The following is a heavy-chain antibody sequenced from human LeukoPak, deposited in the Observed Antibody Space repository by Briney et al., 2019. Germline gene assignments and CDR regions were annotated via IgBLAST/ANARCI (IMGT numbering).Heavy chain of an antibody. Sequence: PGGSLRLSCAASGFTFSSYAMSWVRQAPGKGLGWVSAISGSGGSTYYADSVKGRFTISRDNSKNTLYLQMNSQRAEDTAVYYCAKARDPGYSSSPDRLDYWGQGTLVTVSS. CDR3: AKARDPGYSSSPDRLDY. CDR2: ISGSGGST. V-gene: IGHV3-23*01. CDR1: GFTFSSYA. J-gene: IGHJ4*02. D-gene: IGHD6-6*01.